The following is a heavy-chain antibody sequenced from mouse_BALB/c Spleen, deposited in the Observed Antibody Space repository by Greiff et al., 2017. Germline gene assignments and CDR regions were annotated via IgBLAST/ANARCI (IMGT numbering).Heavy chain of an antibody. J-gene: IGHJ1*01. CDR1: GFTFSSYA. Sequence: EVKVEESGGGLVKPGGSLKLSCAASGFTFSSYAMSWVRQTPEKRLEWVASISSGGSTYYPDSVKGRFTISRDNARNILYLQMSSLRSEDTAMYYCARGRGDGPWYFDVWGAGTTVTVSS. CDR3: ARGRGDGPWYFDV. CDR2: ISSGGST. V-gene: IGHV5-6-5*01. D-gene: IGHD2-3*01.